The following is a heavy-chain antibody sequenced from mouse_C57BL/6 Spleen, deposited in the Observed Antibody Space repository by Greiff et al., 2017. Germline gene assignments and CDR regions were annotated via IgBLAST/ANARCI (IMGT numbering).Heavy chain of an antibody. J-gene: IGHJ4*01. CDR2: ISSGSSTI. CDR1: GFTFSDYG. Sequence: EVHLVESGGGLVKPGGSLKLSCAASGFTFSDYGMHWVRQAPEKGLEWVAYISSGSSTIYYADTVKGRFTISRDNAKNTLFLQMTSLRSEDTAMYYCATYYYGSSGAMDYWGQGTSVTVSS. V-gene: IGHV5-17*01. CDR3: ATYYYGSSGAMDY. D-gene: IGHD1-1*01.